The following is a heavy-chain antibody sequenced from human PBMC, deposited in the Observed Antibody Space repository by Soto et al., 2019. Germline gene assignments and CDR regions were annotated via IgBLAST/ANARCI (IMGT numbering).Heavy chain of an antibody. Sequence: QVQLVQYGAEVKKPVSSVKVSCKASGGTFSSYAISWVRQAPGQGLEWMGGIIPIFGTANYAQKFQGRVTITAEEPTSTANVELSRLSCEDMDVYYCASDDYGDVGVGFYYWGQVSLVTFSS. V-gene: IGHV1-69*01. J-gene: IGHJ4*02. D-gene: IGHD4-17*01. CDR1: GGTFSSYA. CDR3: ASDDYGDVGVGFYY. CDR2: IIPIFGTA.